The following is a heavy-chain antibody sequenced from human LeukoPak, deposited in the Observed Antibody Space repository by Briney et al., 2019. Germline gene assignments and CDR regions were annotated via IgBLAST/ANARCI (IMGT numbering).Heavy chain of an antibody. CDR2: ISAYNGNT. V-gene: IGHV1-18*01. CDR3: AREITGTTPTEFDP. CDR1: GYTFTSYG. Sequence: EASVKVSCKASGYTFTSYGISWVRQAPGQGLEWMGWISAYNGNTNYAQRLQGRVTMTTDTSTSTAYMELRSLRSDDTAVYYCAREITGTTPTEFDPWGQGTLVTVSS. D-gene: IGHD1-7*01. J-gene: IGHJ5*02.